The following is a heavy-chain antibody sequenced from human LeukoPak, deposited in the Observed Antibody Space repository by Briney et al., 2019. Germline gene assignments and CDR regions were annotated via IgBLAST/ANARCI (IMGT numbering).Heavy chain of an antibody. Sequence: GGSLRLSCAASGFTFSSYAMSWVRQAPGKGLEWVSAISGSGGSTYYADSVKGRFTISRDNAKNSLYLQMNSLRAEDTAVYYCAKVSLRYFDWLPRDYWGQGTLVTVSS. V-gene: IGHV3-23*01. CDR3: AKVSLRYFDWLPRDY. D-gene: IGHD3-9*01. CDR1: GFTFSSYA. CDR2: ISGSGGST. J-gene: IGHJ4*02.